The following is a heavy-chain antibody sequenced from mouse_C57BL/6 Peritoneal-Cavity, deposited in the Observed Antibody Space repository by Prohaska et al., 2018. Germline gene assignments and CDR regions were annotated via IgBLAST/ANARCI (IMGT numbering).Heavy chain of an antibody. D-gene: IGHD1-1*02. CDR1: RFPIPSCYY. CDR3: AGDRYGYWYFDV. V-gene: IGHV12-3*01. J-gene: IGHJ1*03. Sequence: QMQLQESGPGLVKPSQSLFLTCSITRFPIPSCYYWIWIRHSPGKPLEWLGYITHSGETFYNPSLQSPISITRETSKNQCFLQLNSVTTEDTAMYYWAGDRYGYWYFDVWGTGTTVTVSS. CDR2: ITHSGET.